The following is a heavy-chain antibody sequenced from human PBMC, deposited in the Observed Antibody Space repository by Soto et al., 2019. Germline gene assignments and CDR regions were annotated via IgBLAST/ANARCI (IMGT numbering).Heavy chain of an antibody. J-gene: IGHJ4*02. CDR1: GFTFDDYA. CDR2: ISASVTNT. Sequence: PGGSLRLSCAASGFTFDDYAMHWVRQAPGKGLEWVSAISASVTNTYYADSVKGRFTISRDNSKSTLYLQMNSLRTEDTAIYYCARSPQILDYWGQGTLVTVSS. V-gene: IGHV3-23*01. CDR3: ARSPQILDY.